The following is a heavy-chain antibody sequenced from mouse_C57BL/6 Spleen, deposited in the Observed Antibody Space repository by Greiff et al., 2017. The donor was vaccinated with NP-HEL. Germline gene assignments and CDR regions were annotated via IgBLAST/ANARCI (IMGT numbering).Heavy chain of an antibody. J-gene: IGHJ4*01. CDR1: GYSITSCYF. V-gene: IGHV3-6*01. CDR3: ARAMRLPGLYKAMED. Sequence: DVQLQESGPGFVKPSQSLSLTCSVTGYSITSCYFSNLIRPFPGNKLECMGYISNDGSNNYNPSLKNRISITSDTSKNQFFLKLNSVTTEDTATYYCARAMRLPGLYKAMEDWGQGTSVTVSS. D-gene: IGHD2-2*01. CDR2: ISNDGSN.